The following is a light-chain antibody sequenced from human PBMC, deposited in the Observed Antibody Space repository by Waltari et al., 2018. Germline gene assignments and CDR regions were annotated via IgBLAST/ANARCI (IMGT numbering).Light chain of an antibody. CDR2: GAS. V-gene: IGKV3-20*01. CDR1: QSLTKRY. CDR3: QQYGSSVLYT. J-gene: IGKJ2*01. Sequence: EVVLTQSPDTLSLYQGERATLSCRASQSLTKRYLAWYQQKPGRAPRLLIYGASSRAAGIPDRFSGSGSGTDFTLTISRLEPEDFAVYYCQQYGSSVLYTFGQGTKLEIK.